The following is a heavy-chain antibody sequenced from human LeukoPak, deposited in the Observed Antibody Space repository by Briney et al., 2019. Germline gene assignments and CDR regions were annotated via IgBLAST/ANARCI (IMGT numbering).Heavy chain of an antibody. J-gene: IGHJ4*02. V-gene: IGHV3-47*02. CDR1: GFAFSTYD. D-gene: IGHD4-17*01. Sequence: GGSLILSCSAAGFAFSTYDLHAVRRAPGKGPEWVSAIGTGGDTYYEDSVMGRFTISRDNAKKSLYLQMNSLIAEDMAVYYCALVRLLRAAPSDDWGQGTLVTVSS. CDR2: IGTGGDT. CDR3: ALVRLLRAAPSDD.